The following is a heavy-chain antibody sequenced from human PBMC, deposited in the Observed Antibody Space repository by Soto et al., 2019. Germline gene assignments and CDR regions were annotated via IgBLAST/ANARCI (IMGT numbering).Heavy chain of an antibody. V-gene: IGHV4-61*01. CDR1: GASVSSGSYY. J-gene: IGHJ6*02. D-gene: IGHD2-15*01. Sequence: SETLSLTCTVSGASVSSGSYYWSWIRQPPGKGLEWIGHIYYSGSTSYNPSLKSRVTMSVDTSKNQFSLKLTSVTAADTAVYYCASHGGDVVVVAATQDYYYYGMDVWGQGTTVTVSS. CDR3: ASHGGDVVVVAATQDYYYYGMDV. CDR2: IYYSGST.